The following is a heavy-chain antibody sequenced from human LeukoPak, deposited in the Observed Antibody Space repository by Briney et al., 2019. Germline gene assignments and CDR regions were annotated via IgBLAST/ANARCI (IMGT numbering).Heavy chain of an antibody. CDR1: GGSISSYY. CDR2: IYYSGST. CDR3: ARDRPRYNWFDP. V-gene: IGHV4-59*06. J-gene: IGHJ5*02. Sequence: PSETLSLTCTVSGGSISSYYRSWIRQHPGKGLEWIGYIYYSGSTYYNPSLKSRVTISVDTSKNQFSLKLSSVTAADTAVYYCARDRPRYNWFDPWGQGTLVTVSS.